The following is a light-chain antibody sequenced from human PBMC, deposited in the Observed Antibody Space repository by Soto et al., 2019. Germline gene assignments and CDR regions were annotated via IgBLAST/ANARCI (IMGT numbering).Light chain of an antibody. CDR2: GAS. V-gene: IGKV3-20*01. J-gene: IGKJ1*01. Sequence: EIVLTQSPGTLSLSPEERATLSCRDSQSVSSSYLAWYQQKPGQAPRLLIYGASSRATGIPDRFSGTGSGTAFTLTISRLEPEDFAVYYCQQYDSSPKTFGQGTKVEIK. CDR3: QQYDSSPKT. CDR1: QSVSSSY.